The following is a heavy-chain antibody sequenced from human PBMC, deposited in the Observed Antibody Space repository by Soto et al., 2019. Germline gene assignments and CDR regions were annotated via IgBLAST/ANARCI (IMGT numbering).Heavy chain of an antibody. V-gene: IGHV3-64*02. CDR1: GFTFSSYA. J-gene: IGHJ6*02. Sequence: GGSLRLSCAASGFTFSSYAMHWVRQAPGKGLEYVSAISSNGGSTYYADSVKGRFTISRDNSKNTLYLQMGSLRAEDMAVYYCARDRGAYYYDSSGSGGMDVWGQGTTVTVSS. D-gene: IGHD3-22*01. CDR3: ARDRGAYYYDSSGSGGMDV. CDR2: ISSNGGST.